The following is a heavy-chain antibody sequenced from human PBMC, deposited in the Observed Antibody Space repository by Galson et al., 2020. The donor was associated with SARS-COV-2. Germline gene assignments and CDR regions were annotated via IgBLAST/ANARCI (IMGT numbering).Heavy chain of an antibody. D-gene: IGHD3-22*01. CDR2: ISSSSSSI. Sequence: GESLKISCAASGFTFSTYDMNWVRQAPGKGLEWVSSISSSSSSIYYADSVKGRFTISRDNAKNSLFLQMSSLRAEDTAVYYCARDYLDGTGFYSVTLTYYGLDVWGQGTTVTVSS. J-gene: IGHJ6*02. CDR3: ARDYLDGTGFYSVTLTYYGLDV. CDR1: GFTFSTYD. V-gene: IGHV3-21*01.